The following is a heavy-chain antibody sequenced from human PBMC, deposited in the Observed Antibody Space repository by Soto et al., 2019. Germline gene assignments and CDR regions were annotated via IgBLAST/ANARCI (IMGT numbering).Heavy chain of an antibody. D-gene: IGHD3-10*01. Sequence: QVQLQQWGAGLLKPSETLSLTCVVNGGSFSGYYWSWIRLPPGKGLEWIGEINHSGITDSNPSLKTRVTISVDESRNYFTLNLSSVTAADTAVYSCARARSSVPSRRGIRYYGMDVWGQGTTVSVSS. J-gene: IGHJ6*02. V-gene: IGHV4-34*01. CDR3: ARARSSVPSRRGIRYYGMDV. CDR1: GGSFSGYY. CDR2: INHSGIT.